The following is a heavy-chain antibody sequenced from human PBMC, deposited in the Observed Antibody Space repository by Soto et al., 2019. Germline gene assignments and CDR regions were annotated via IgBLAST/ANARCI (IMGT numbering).Heavy chain of an antibody. V-gene: IGHV4-39*01. J-gene: IGHJ4*02. CDR2: IYYSGST. D-gene: IGHD4-17*01. CDR1: GGSISSSSYY. CDR3: ARPSLDDYGDYMSFDY. Sequence: PSETLSLTCTVSGGSISSSSYYWGWIRQPPGKGLEWIGSIYYSGSTYYNPSLKSRVTISVDTSKNQFSLKLSSVTAADTAVYYCARPSLDDYGDYMSFDYWGQGTLVTVSS.